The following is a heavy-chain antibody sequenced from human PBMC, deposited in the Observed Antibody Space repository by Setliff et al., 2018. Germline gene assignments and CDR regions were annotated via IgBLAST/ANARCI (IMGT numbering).Heavy chain of an antibody. D-gene: IGHD3-10*01. CDR1: GYTFTSYA. J-gene: IGHJ5*02. CDR3: AREASMVRGVIITLSTNWFDP. V-gene: IGHV1-3*01. Sequence: ASVKVSCKASGYTFTSYAMHWVRQAPGQRLEWMEWINAGNGNTKYSQKFQGRVTITRDTSASTAYMELSSLRSEDTAVYYCAREASMVRGVIITLSTNWFDPWGQGTLVTVSS. CDR2: INAGNGNT.